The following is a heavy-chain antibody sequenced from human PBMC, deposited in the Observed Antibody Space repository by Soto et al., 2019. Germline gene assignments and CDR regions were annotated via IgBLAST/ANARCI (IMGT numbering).Heavy chain of an antibody. Sequence: GGSLRLSCAASGLTFSAYPMNWVRQAPGKGLEWVSYITSSGTYTMYADSVKGRFTISRDNARNSLYLQTNNLRADDTAVYYCARDKHKVSCLDVWGQGTTVTGSS. CDR2: ITSSGTYT. CDR1: GLTFSAYP. CDR3: ARDKHKVSCLDV. V-gene: IGHV3-11*05. D-gene: IGHD2-2*01. J-gene: IGHJ6*02.